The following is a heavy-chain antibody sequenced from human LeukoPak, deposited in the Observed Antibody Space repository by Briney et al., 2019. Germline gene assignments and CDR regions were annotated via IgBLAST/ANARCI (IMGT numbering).Heavy chain of an antibody. V-gene: IGHV3-23*01. CDR1: GSTFSSYA. CDR2: ISGSGGST. CDR3: AKVDVGGWFNY. D-gene: IGHD6-19*01. J-gene: IGHJ4*02. Sequence: GGSLRLSCAASGSTFSSYAMSWVRQAPGKGLEWVSAISGSGGSTYYADSVKGRFTISRDNSKNTLYLQMNSLRAEDTAVYYCAKVDVGGWFNYWGQGTLVTVSS.